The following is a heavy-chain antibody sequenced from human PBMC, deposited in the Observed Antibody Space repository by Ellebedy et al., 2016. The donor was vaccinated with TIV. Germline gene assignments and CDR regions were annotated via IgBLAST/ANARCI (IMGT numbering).Heavy chain of an antibody. J-gene: IGHJ3*02. Sequence: MPSETLSLTCAVSGGSVRSNYWWSWVRQPPGKGLEWLGEIFHSGSTSYTPSLKSRVTISVDNSNNQFSLKLSSVTAADTAVYYCARALVSHGNYPDAFDIWGQGTVVTVSS. CDR3: ARALVSHGNYPDAFDI. CDR2: IFHSGST. CDR1: GGSVRSNYW. V-gene: IGHV4-4*02. D-gene: IGHD3-22*01.